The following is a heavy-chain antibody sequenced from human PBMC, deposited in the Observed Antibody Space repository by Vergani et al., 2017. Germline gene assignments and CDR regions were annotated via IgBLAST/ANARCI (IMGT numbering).Heavy chain of an antibody. CDR2: ISGSGGST. CDR3: AKGTLGYCSGGSCYSDY. J-gene: IGHJ4*02. D-gene: IGHD2-15*01. Sequence: EVQLLESGGGLVQPGGSLRLSCAASGFTFSSYAMSWVRQAPGKGLEWVSAISGSGGSTYYADSVKGRFTISRDNSKNTLYLQMNSLRAENTAVYYCAKGTLGYCSGGSCYSDYWGQGTLVTVSS. CDR1: GFTFSSYA. V-gene: IGHV3-23*01.